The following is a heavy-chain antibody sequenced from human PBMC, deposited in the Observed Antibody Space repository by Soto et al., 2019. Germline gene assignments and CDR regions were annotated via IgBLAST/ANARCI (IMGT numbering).Heavy chain of an antibody. CDR2: INPNSGGT. D-gene: IGHD2-15*01. CDR1: GYTFTGYY. Sequence: QVQLVQSGAEVKKPGASVKVSCKASGYTFTGYYMHWVRQAPGQGLEWMGWINPNSGGTNYAQKFQGWVTKTRDTSISTAYMELSRLRSDDTAVYYCATSSFPGVYYGMDVWGQGTTVTVSS. V-gene: IGHV1-2*04. CDR3: ATSSFPGVYYGMDV. J-gene: IGHJ6*02.